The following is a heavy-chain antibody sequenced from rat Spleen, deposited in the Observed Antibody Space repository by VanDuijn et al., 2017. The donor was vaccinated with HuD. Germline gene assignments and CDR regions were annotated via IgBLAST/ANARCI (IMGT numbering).Heavy chain of an antibody. V-gene: IGHV5-29*01. CDR3: ARHGDYFDY. Sequence: EVQLVESDGGLVQPGRSLKLSCAASGFTFRNYGMAWVRQAPKKGLEWVASISYEGSSTYYGDSVKGRFTISRDNAKSTLYLQMDSLRSEDTATYYCARHGDYFDYWGQGVMVTVSS. J-gene: IGHJ2*01. CDR2: ISYEGSST. CDR1: GFTFRNYG.